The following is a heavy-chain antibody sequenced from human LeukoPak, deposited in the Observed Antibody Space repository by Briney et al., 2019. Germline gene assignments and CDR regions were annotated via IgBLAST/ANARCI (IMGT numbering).Heavy chain of an antibody. D-gene: IGHD6-13*01. CDR1: GFTFSSYA. Sequence: PGGSLRLSCAASGFTFSSYAMSWVRQAPGKGLEWVSAISTSGGSTYYADSVKGRFTISRDNSKNTLYLQMNSLRAEDTAVYYCAEALSGYNSRLYYFYYMDVWGKGTTVTVSS. J-gene: IGHJ6*03. CDR3: AEALSGYNSRLYYFYYMDV. V-gene: IGHV3-23*01. CDR2: ISTSGGST.